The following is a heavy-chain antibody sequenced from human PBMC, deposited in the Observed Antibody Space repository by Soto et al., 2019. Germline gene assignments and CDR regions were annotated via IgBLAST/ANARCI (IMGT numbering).Heavy chain of an antibody. CDR3: ASSYSNYALIDYYYYGMDV. CDR2: INAGNGNT. D-gene: IGHD4-4*01. J-gene: IGHJ6*02. Sequence: ASVKVSCKASGYTFTSYAIHWVRQAPGQRLEWMGWINAGNGNTKYSQKFQGRVTITRDTSASTAYMELSSLRSEDTAVYYCASSYSNYALIDYYYYGMDVWGQGTTVTV. V-gene: IGHV1-3*01. CDR1: GYTFTSYA.